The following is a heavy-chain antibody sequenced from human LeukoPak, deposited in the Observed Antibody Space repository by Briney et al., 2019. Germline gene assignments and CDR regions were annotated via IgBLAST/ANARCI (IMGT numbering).Heavy chain of an antibody. CDR3: AKVTGWGDYGDYNFEY. CDR2: ISGSGGST. CDR1: GFTFSSYA. V-gene: IGHV3-23*01. J-gene: IGHJ4*02. Sequence: GGSLRLSCAASGFTFSSYAMSWVRQAPGKGLEWVSAISGSGGSTYYADSVKGRFTISRDNSKNTLYLQMNSLRAEDTAVYYCAKVTGWGDYGDYNFEYWGQGTLVTVSS. D-gene: IGHD4-17*01.